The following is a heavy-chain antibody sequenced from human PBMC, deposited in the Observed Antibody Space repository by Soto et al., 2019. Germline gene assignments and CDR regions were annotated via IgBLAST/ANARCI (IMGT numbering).Heavy chain of an antibody. CDR3: ARRPPCSLNSCPFDF. CDR1: GDYISSYD. CDR2: IHYTGST. Sequence: PSETMSVTCIVSGDYISSYDLSWIRKHPGKGLEWIGHIHYTGSTKQNPSLKSRVTISLDTSENQFSLKLTSVTAADTAVYFCARRPPCSLNSCPFDFWGQGILVTVSS. D-gene: IGHD2-2*01. V-gene: IGHV4-59*08. J-gene: IGHJ4*01.